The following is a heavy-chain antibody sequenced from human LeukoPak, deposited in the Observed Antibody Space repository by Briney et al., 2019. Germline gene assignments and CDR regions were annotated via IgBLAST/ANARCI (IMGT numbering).Heavy chain of an antibody. J-gene: IGHJ4*02. Sequence: PSETLSLTCTVSGGSISSGSYYWGWIRQPPGKGLECIGSMYYSGRTYYNPSLKSRVTISVDTSKNQFSLKLSSVTAADTAVYYCARLPGYSYGLAYFDYWGQGTLVTVSS. CDR1: GGSISSGSYY. D-gene: IGHD5-18*01. V-gene: IGHV4-39*01. CDR2: MYYSGRT. CDR3: ARLPGYSYGLAYFDY.